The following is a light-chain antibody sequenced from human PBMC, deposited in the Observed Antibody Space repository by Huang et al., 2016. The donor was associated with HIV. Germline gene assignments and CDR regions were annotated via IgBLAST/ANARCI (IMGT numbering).Light chain of an antibody. CDR3: QRYKSAPLT. CDR2: AAS. CDR1: QGISNY. V-gene: IGKV1-27*01. J-gene: IGKJ4*01. Sequence: DIQMTQSPSSLSASVGDRVTITCRASQGISNYLAWYQQKPGQVPKLLIYAASTLQSGVPPRFSGSGSGTDFTLTISGLQPEDVATYFCQRYKSAPLTFGGGTRVEI.